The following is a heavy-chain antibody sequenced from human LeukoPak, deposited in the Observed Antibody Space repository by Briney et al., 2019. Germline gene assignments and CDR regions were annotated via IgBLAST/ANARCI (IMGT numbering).Heavy chain of an antibody. D-gene: IGHD3-10*01. J-gene: IGHJ4*02. CDR1: GYTFTSYD. Sequence: ASVKVSCKASGYTFTSYDINWVRQATGQGLEWMGWMNPNSGNTGYAQKFQGRVTMTRDTSTSTVYMELSSLRSEDTAVYYCARTRRSFGGLPYYFDYWGQGTLVTVSS. V-gene: IGHV1-8*01. CDR3: ARTRRSFGGLPYYFDY. CDR2: MNPNSGNT.